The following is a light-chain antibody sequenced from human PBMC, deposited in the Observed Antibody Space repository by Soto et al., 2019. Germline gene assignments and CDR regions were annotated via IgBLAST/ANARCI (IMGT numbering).Light chain of an antibody. CDR2: AAS. CDR3: QKYTNVPA. V-gene: IGKV1-27*01. J-gene: IGKJ4*01. CDR1: QGISNY. Sequence: DIQMTQSPSSLSASVGDRVTITCRASQGISNYLAWYQQIQGKVPKLLISAASTLQSGVPSRFSGSGSGTDFTLTISILQPEDVATYYCQKYTNVPAFGGGTKVEIK.